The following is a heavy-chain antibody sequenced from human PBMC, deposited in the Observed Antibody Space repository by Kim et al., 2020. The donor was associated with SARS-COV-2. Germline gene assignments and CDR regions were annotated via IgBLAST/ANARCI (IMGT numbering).Heavy chain of an antibody. CDR3: AIAYGDYPFDY. D-gene: IGHD4-17*01. CDR2: T. Sequence: TKYSQKFQGRVTVTRGTSASTAYMELRSLRSEDTAVYYCAIAYGDYPFDYWGQGTLVTVSS. V-gene: IGHV1-3*01. J-gene: IGHJ4*02.